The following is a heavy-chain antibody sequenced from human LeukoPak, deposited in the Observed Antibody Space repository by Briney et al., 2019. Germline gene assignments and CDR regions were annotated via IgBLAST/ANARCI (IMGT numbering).Heavy chain of an antibody. CDR3: AKPQVTANWYYFHY. D-gene: IGHD2-21*02. CDR1: GFTLSTYG. V-gene: IGHV3-30*18. J-gene: IGHJ4*02. CDR2: ISSDGSNK. Sequence: GGSLRLSCAASGFTLSTYGMHWVRQAPGKGLEWVAVISSDGSNKFYADSVKGLFTISRDGSKNTLYLQMNSLRPDETAVYFCAKPQVTANWYYFHYWGQGTLVTVSS.